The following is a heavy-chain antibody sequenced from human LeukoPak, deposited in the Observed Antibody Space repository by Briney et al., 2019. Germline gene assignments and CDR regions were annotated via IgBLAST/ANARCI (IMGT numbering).Heavy chain of an antibody. CDR1: GFTFSSYA. D-gene: IGHD3-22*01. V-gene: IGHV3-30-3*01. Sequence: GGSLRLSCAASGFTFSSYAMHWVRQAPGKGLEWVAVISYDGSNKYYADSVKGRFTISRDNSKNTLYLRMNSLRAEDTAVYYCAREGDDSSGYGDYWGQGTLVTVSS. J-gene: IGHJ4*02. CDR2: ISYDGSNK. CDR3: AREGDDSSGYGDY.